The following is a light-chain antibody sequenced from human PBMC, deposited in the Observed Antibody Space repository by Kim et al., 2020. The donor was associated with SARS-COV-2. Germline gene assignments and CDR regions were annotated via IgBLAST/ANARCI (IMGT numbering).Light chain of an antibody. CDR3: QQYDTSPIT. J-gene: IGKJ5*01. CDR1: QSVSSNY. Sequence: PGERAAVSCKANQSVSSNYLAWYQQKPGQAPRLLMHGASSRATGIPYRFSGSGSGTDFTLTINRLEPEDFAVYFCQQYDTSPITFGQGTRLE. CDR2: GAS. V-gene: IGKV3-20*01.